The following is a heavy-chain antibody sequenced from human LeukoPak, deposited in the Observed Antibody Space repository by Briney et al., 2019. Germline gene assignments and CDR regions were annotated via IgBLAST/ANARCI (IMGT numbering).Heavy chain of an antibody. CDR2: INHSGST. Sequence: SETLSLTCAVYGGSFSGYYWSWIRQPPGKGLEWIGEINHSGSTNYNPSLKSRVTISVDTSKNQFSLKLSSVTAADTAVYYCARMAIGTVDFHDYWGQGTLVTVSS. D-gene: IGHD2-21*01. CDR1: GGSFSGYY. CDR3: ARMAIGTVDFHDY. V-gene: IGHV4-34*09. J-gene: IGHJ4*02.